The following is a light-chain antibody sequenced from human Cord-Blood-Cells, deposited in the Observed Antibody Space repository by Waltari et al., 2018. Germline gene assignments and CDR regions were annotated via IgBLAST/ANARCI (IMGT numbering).Light chain of an antibody. J-gene: IGLJ3*02. Sequence: SYELTQPPSVSVSLGQRARITCSGAALPKKYAYWYQQKPGQFPVLVIYKDSERPSGIPERFSGSSSGTRVTLTISGVQAEDEADYYCLSADSSGTWVFGGGTKLTVL. CDR1: ALPKKY. CDR2: KDS. CDR3: LSADSSGTWV. V-gene: IGLV3-16*01.